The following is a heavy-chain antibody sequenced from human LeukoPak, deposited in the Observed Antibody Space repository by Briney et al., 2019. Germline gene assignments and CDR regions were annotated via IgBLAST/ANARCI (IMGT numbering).Heavy chain of an antibody. V-gene: IGHV3-30*04. J-gene: IGHJ4*02. CDR2: ISDDGRSK. D-gene: IGHD2-21*01. CDR1: GFTFRTYA. CDR3: ARELWRAGY. Sequence: PGRSLRLSCAASGFTFRTYAMHWVRQAPGKGLEGVALISDDGRSKFYTDFVKGRFTISRDNSKNTYLQMDSLTPEDTGVYYCARELWRAGYWGQGALVTVSS.